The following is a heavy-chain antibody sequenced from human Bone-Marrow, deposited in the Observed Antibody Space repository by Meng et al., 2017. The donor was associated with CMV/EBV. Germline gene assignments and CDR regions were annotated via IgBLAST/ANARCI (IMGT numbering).Heavy chain of an antibody. CDR1: GGTFSSYA. CDR2: IIPIFGTA. D-gene: IGHD3-3*01. J-gene: IGHJ5*02. CDR3: AREGALWTGDTIFGVVIQDNNWFDP. V-gene: IGHV1-69*05. Sequence: SVKVSCKASGGTFSSYAISWVRQATGQGLEWMGGIIPIFGTANYAQKFQGRVTITTDESTSTAYMELSSLRSEDTAVYYCAREGALWTGDTIFGVVIQDNNWFDPWGQGTLVTVSS.